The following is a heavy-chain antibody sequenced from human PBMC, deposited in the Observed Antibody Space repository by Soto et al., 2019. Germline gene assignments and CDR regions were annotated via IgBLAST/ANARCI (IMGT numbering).Heavy chain of an antibody. CDR1: VGTFSTYT. D-gene: IGHD2-15*01. Sequence: QVQLVQSGAEVKKPGSSVKVSCKASVGTFSTYTISWVRQAPGQGLEWMGRIIPILGIANYAQKFQGRVTITADKSTSTAYMELSSLRSEDTAVYYCASRSTVVVAATEAFDYWGQGTLVTVSS. CDR2: IIPILGIA. CDR3: ASRSTVVVAATEAFDY. V-gene: IGHV1-69*02. J-gene: IGHJ4*02.